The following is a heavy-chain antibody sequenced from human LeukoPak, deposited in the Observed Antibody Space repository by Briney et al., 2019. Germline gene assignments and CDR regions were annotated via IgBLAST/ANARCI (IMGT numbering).Heavy chain of an antibody. D-gene: IGHD3-3*01. Sequence: SETLSLTCTVSGGSISSSSYYWGWIRQPPGKGLEWIGSIYYSGSTYYNPSLKSRVTISVDTSKNQFSLKLSSVTAADTAVYYCARARPQVLRFLRWFDPWGQGTLVTVSS. CDR3: ARARPQVLRFLRWFDP. V-gene: IGHV4-39*07. CDR2: IYYSGST. CDR1: GGSISSSSYY. J-gene: IGHJ5*02.